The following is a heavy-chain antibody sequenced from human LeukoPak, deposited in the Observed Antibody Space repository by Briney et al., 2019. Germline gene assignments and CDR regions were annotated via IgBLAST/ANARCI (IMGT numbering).Heavy chain of an antibody. V-gene: IGHV4-39*01. CDR2: IFYSGST. Sequence: SETLSLTCSVSGDSMSSGSYYWGWIRQPPGKGLEWIGSIFYSGSTYYTPSLKSRVTMYLERSKNQFSLRLTSVTAADTAVYYCARQIAVVEPTDPNWFDSWGQGTLVTVSS. CDR3: ARQIAVVEPTDPNWFDS. CDR1: GDSMSSGSYY. J-gene: IGHJ5*01. D-gene: IGHD2-21*01.